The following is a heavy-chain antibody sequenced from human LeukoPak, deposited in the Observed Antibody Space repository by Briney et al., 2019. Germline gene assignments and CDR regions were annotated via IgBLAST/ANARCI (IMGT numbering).Heavy chain of an antibody. CDR2: ITGNNGNT. V-gene: IGHV1-18*01. J-gene: IGHJ4*02. D-gene: IGHD1-26*01. CDR3: ARDQRNSGSYRFEY. Sequence: GASVRVSCKTSGYTFRGYGISWVRQAPGQGLEWMGWITGNNGNTNYAPSLQGRITMTTDTSTNTAYMELTSLKPDDTAVYYCARDQRNSGSYRFEYWGQGTLVTVSS. CDR1: GYTFRGYG.